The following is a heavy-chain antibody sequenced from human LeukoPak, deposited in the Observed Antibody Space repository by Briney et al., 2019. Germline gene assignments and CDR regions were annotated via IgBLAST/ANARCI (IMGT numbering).Heavy chain of an antibody. CDR1: GYSISSGYY. V-gene: IGHV4-61*01. J-gene: IGHJ4*02. CDR2: IYYSGST. CDR3: ARVYYDSSGYYWRNFDY. Sequence: SETLSLTCAVSGYSISSGYYWGWIRQPPGKGLEWIGYIYYSGSTNYNPSLKSRVTISVDTSKNQFSLKLSSVTAADTAVYYCARVYYDSSGYYWRNFDYWGQGTLVTVSS. D-gene: IGHD3-22*01.